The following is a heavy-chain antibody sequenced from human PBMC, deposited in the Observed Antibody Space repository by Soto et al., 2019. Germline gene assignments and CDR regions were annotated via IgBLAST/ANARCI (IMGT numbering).Heavy chain of an antibody. CDR2: VNPGNGTT. CDR1: GYAFTADY. D-gene: IGHD2-8*01. V-gene: IGHV1-2*02. J-gene: IGHJ4*02. Sequence: SSLKGSWKASGYAFTADYRGWVRQAPGQGLEWMGWVNPGNGTTSFAQKFQGRVTMTRDTSISTAYMELSGLRSDDTAMYYCARDTYANFDYWGQGTLVTVSS. CDR3: ARDTYANFDY.